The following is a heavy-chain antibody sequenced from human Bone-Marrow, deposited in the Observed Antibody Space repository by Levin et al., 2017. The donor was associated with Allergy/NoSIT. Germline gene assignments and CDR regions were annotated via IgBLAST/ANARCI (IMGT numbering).Heavy chain of an antibody. CDR1: GFSLSNARMG. D-gene: IGHD2-2*01. J-gene: IGHJ6*02. Sequence: SGPTLVKPTETLTLTCTVSGFSLSNARMGVSWIRQPPGKALEWLAHIFSNDEKSYTTSLGARLTVSKDTSKSQVVLTVTNMDPVDTATYYCARTEIEVGQGGYYFFGMDVWGQGTTVTVSS. CDR2: IFSNDEK. V-gene: IGHV2-26*01. CDR3: ARTEIEVGQGGYYFFGMDV.